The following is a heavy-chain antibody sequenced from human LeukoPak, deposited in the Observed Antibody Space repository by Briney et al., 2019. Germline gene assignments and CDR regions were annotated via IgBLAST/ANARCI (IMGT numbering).Heavy chain of an antibody. CDR3: AMSNGDSYYYYMDV. J-gene: IGHJ6*03. CDR2: IIPIFGTA. CDR1: GGTFSSYA. D-gene: IGHD4-17*01. V-gene: IGHV1-69*05. Sequence: GASGKVSCKASGGTFSSYAISWGRQAPGQGLEWMGGIIPIFGTANYAQKFQGRVTITTDESTSTAYMELSSLRSEATAVYYCAMSNGDSYYYYMDVWGKGTTVTVSS.